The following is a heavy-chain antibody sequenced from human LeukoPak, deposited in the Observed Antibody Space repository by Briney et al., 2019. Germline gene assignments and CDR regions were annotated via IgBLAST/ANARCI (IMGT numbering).Heavy chain of an antibody. CDR2: INPHSGGT. J-gene: IGHJ4*02. Sequence: ASVKVSCKASGFTFTFCYIHWVRQAPGQGLEWMGYINPHSGGTNSPQKFQGRVTMTTDTSISAAYMELSSLISDDTAMYYCVREGNELLSKNFDYWGQGTLVTVSS. CDR3: VREGNELLSKNFDY. CDR1: GFTFTFCY. V-gene: IGHV1-2*02. D-gene: IGHD2-21*02.